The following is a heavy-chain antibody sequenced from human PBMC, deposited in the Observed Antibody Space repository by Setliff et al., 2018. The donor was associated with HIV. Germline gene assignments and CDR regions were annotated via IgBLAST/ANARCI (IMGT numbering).Heavy chain of an antibody. CDR2: IIPILGIV. J-gene: IGHJ5*02. Sequence: SVKVSCKASGGTFSSYAISWVRQAPGQGLEWMGGIIPILGIVNYAQKFWGRVTITTHESTSTAYMELSSLRSEDTAVYYCARDFGGYCSSMSCPGLFDPWGQGTLVTVSS. V-gene: IGHV1-69*10. D-gene: IGHD2-2*01. CDR1: GGTFSSYA. CDR3: ARDFGGYCSSMSCPGLFDP.